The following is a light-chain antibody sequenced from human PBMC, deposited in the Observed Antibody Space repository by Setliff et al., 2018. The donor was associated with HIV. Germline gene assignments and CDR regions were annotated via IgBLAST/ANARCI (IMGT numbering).Light chain of an antibody. CDR2: GVN. CDR1: SSDIGGFNF. CDR3: SSYTSSSTLV. V-gene: IGLV2-14*01. J-gene: IGLJ1*01. Sequence: ALTQPASVSGSPGQSITISRTGTSSDIGGFNFVSWYLQHPDKAPKLMIYGVNNRPSGVSNRFSGSKSGNTASLTISGLQAEDEADYYCSSYTSSSTLVFGTGTKVTVL.